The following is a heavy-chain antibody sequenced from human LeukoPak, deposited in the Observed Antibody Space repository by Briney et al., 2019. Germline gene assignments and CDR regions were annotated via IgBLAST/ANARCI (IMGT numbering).Heavy chain of an antibody. CDR1: GGTFSSYA. J-gene: IGHJ4*02. CDR3: ARDRPFGVETMGGPFDY. D-gene: IGHD3-3*01. V-gene: IGHV1-69*13. Sequence: SVKVSCKASGGTFSSYAISWVRQAPGQGLEWMGGIIPIFGTANYAQKFQGRVTITADESTSTAYMELSSLRSEDTAVYYCARDRPFGVETMGGPFDYWGQGTLVTVSS. CDR2: IIPIFGTA.